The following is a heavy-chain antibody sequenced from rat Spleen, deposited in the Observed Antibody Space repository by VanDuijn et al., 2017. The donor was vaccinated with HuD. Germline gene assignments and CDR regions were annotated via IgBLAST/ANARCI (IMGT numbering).Heavy chain of an antibody. CDR2: ISSVGIT. Sequence: QVHLKESGPGLVQPSQTLSLTCTVSGFSLTSYHVSWVRQSPGKGLEWIAAISSVGITYYNSALKSRLSISRDTSKSQVFLKMNSLQTEDTATYYCARSEGVHYYLPFADWGQGTLVTVSS. D-gene: IGHD1-1*01. CDR3: ARSEGVHYYLPFAD. CDR1: GFSLTSYH. V-gene: IGHV2S12*01. J-gene: IGHJ3*01.